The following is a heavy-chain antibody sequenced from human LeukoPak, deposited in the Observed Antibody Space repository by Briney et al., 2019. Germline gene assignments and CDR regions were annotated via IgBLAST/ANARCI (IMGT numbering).Heavy chain of an antibody. Sequence: GGSLRLSCAASGFTFNNYAMHWDRQATGKGLEYVSGISSNGVATYYANSVKGRFTISRDNSKNTLYLQMASLRAEDMAVYYCARRFASIEFFSDYWGQGALVTVSS. J-gene: IGHJ4*02. CDR1: GFTFNNYA. V-gene: IGHV3-64*01. CDR3: ARRFASIEFFSDY. CDR2: ISSNGVAT. D-gene: IGHD2-21*01.